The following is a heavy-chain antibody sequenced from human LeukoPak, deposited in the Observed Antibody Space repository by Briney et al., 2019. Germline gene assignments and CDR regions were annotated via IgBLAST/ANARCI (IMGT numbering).Heavy chain of an antibody. Sequence: SVKVSCKASGFTFTSSAVQWVRQARGQRLEWIGWIVVGSGNTNYAQKFQERVTITRDMSTSTAYMELSSLGSEDTAVYYCAAVTTIFGVVIPSFDYWGQGTLVTVSS. V-gene: IGHV1-58*01. CDR1: GFTFTSSA. D-gene: IGHD3-3*01. CDR3: AAVTTIFGVVIPSFDY. J-gene: IGHJ4*02. CDR2: IVVGSGNT.